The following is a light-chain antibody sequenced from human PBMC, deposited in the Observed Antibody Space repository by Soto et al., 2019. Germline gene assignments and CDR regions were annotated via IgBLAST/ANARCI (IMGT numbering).Light chain of an antibody. Sequence: QSVLTQPASVSGSPGQSITISCSGTSSDIGAYDHVAWFQQFPGKAPKLVIYSVSNRPSGVSYRFSGSKSGNTASLTISGLQADDEADYYCISYTVSGSYVFGPGTKATVL. V-gene: IGLV2-14*01. CDR3: ISYTVSGSYV. CDR2: SVS. CDR1: SSDIGAYDH. J-gene: IGLJ1*01.